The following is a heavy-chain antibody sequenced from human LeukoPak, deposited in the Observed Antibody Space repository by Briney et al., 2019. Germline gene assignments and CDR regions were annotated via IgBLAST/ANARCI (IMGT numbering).Heavy chain of an antibody. CDR3: AKDSGFSVYGDYPLDY. J-gene: IGHJ4*02. CDR2: ISGSGGST. Sequence: GGSLRLSCEASGFTLSSYAIYWVRQAPGKGLEWVSAISGSGGSTYYADSVKGRFTISRDNSKNTLYLQMNSLRAEDTAVYYCAKDSGFSVYGDYPLDYWGQGTLVTVSS. V-gene: IGHV3-23*01. D-gene: IGHD4-17*01. CDR1: GFTLSSYA.